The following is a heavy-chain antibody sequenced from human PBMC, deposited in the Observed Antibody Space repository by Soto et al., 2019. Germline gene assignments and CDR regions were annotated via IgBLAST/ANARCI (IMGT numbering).Heavy chain of an antibody. CDR1: EFSFSNYA. D-gene: IGHD6-25*01. CDR3: ARAAMYGYDY. J-gene: IGHJ4*02. Sequence: GGSLRLSCAASEFSFSNYAMSWVRQAPGKGLEWVSSISDNGGTTYYADSVKGRFTISRDNARNSLYLQMNSLRDEDTAVYYCARAAMYGYDYWGQGNPVTVS. V-gene: IGHV3-23*01. CDR2: ISDNGGTT.